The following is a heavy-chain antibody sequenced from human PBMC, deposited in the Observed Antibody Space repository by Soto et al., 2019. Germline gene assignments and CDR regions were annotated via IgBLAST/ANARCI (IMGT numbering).Heavy chain of an antibody. J-gene: IGHJ4*02. Sequence: SVKVSCKASGGTFSSYTISWVRQAPGQGLEWMGRIIPILGIANYAQKFQGRVTITADKSTSTAYMELSSLRSEDTAVYYWARDPVAGTYFDDWGKGDLVTVAS. CDR1: GGTFSSYT. D-gene: IGHD6-19*01. CDR3: ARDPVAGTYFDD. CDR2: IIPILGIA. V-gene: IGHV1-69*04.